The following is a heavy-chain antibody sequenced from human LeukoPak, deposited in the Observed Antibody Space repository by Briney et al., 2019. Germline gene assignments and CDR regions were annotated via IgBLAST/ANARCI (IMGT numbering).Heavy chain of an antibody. D-gene: IGHD3-9*01. CDR3: ARWVDLTVY. V-gene: IGHV4-39*01. CDR2: FDHTGTT. Sequence: SSETLSLTCTVSGGSISSSDYYWGWIRQPPGKGLEWIGSFDHTGTTYYNPPLKSRVTTSVDTSKNQFSLRLSSVTAADTAVYYCARWVDLTVYWGQGTLVTVSS. CDR1: GGSISSSDYY. J-gene: IGHJ4*02.